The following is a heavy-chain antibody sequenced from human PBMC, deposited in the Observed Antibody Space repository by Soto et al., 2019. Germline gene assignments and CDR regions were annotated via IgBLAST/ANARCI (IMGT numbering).Heavy chain of an antibody. D-gene: IGHD2-21*02. Sequence: SVKVSCKASGFTFFTSAVQWVRQARGQRLEWIGWIAVGSGNTNYAQKFQERVTITRDMSTNTAYMELSSLRSEDTAVYYCAADPYCGGDCYFDYWGQGIMVTVSS. CDR2: IAVGSGNT. CDR1: GFTFFTSA. CDR3: AADPYCGGDCYFDY. V-gene: IGHV1-58*01. J-gene: IGHJ4*02.